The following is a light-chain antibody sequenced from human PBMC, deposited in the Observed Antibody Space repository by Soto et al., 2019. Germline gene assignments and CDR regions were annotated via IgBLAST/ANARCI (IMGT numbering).Light chain of an antibody. Sequence: SYELAQPPSVSVSLGQMARITCSGEALPKKYAYWYRQKPGQFPVLVIYKDSERPSGIPERFSGSSSGTIVTLTISGVQAEDEADYYCLSADSSGTYVFGTGTKVTVL. V-gene: IGLV3-16*01. CDR2: KDS. CDR3: LSADSSGTYV. CDR1: ALPKKY. J-gene: IGLJ1*01.